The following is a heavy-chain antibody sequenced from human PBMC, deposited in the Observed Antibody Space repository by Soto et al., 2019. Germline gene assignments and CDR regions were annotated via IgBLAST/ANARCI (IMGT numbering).Heavy chain of an antibody. CDR1: GFVFADYG. Sequence: QGQLVESGGGVVQAGQSLRLPCAASGFVFADYGVHWVRQAPGKGLEWVAVISFDGTNKFYADSVKGRFTISRDNSNNTLYLQMSSLRTEDTAVYYCAKDTLYPVVSYFYYGLDVWGQGTTVTVSS. CDR3: AKDTLYPVVSYFYYGLDV. CDR2: ISFDGTNK. D-gene: IGHD2-8*01. J-gene: IGHJ6*02. V-gene: IGHV3-30*18.